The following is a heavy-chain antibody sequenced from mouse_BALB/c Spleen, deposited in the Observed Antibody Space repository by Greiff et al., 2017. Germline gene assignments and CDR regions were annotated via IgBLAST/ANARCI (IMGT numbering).Heavy chain of an antibody. D-gene: IGHD2-4*01. Sequence: EVKLEESGGGLVQPGGSMKLSCVASGFTFSNYWMNWVRQSPEKGLEWVAEIRLKSNNYATHYAESVKGRFTISRDDSKSSVYLQMNNLRAEDTGIYYCTRNYDYAMDYWGQGTSVTVSA. CDR3: TRNYDYAMDY. J-gene: IGHJ4*01. CDR2: IRLKSNNYAT. CDR1: GFTFSNYW. V-gene: IGHV6-6*02.